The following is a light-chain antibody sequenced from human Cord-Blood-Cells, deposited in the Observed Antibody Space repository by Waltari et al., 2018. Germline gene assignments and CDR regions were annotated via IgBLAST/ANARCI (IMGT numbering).Light chain of an antibody. CDR1: SSDVGSYNL. V-gene: IGLV2-23*01. J-gene: IGLJ2*01. CDR2: EGS. CDR3: CSYAGSSTVV. Sequence: QSALTQPASVSGSPGQSTTISCTGTSSDVGSYNLVSWYQQHPGKAPKRMIYEGSKRPSGVSHHFSGSKSGTTASLTISGLQAEDEADYYCCSYAGSSTVVFGGGTKLTVL.